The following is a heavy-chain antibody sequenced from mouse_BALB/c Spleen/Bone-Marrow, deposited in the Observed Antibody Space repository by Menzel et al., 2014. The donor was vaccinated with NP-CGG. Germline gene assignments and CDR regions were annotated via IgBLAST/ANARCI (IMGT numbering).Heavy chain of an antibody. CDR3: ARDSDWFAY. Sequence: EVMLVESGGGLVQPGGSLRLSCATSGFTFTDNYMTWVRQPPGKALEWLGFIRNKANGYTTEYSASVKGRFTISRDNSQSILYLQTNTLRAEDSAYYYCARDSDWFAYWGQGTLVTVSA. J-gene: IGHJ3*01. V-gene: IGHV7-3*02. CDR1: GFTFTDNY. CDR2: IRNKANGYTT.